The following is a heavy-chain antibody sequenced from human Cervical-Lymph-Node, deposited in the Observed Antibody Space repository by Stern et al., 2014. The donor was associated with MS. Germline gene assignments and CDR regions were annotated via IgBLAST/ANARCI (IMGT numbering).Heavy chain of an antibody. V-gene: IGHV3-53*01. D-gene: IGHD3-3*01. CDR2: IYTDDST. CDR3: ARAIFGVNTAAMAPDAFDT. Sequence: EVQLVESGGGLIQPGGSLRLSCAAPGFTVSNNYMSWVRQAPGKGLEWVSLIYTDDSTYYAGSVKGRFTISRDSSKNKLFLQINILRAEDTAVYYCARAIFGVNTAAMAPDAFDTWGQGTMVTVSS. J-gene: IGHJ3*02. CDR1: GFTVSNNY.